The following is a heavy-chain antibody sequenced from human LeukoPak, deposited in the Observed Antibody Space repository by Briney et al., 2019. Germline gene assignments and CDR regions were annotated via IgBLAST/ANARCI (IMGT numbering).Heavy chain of an antibody. CDR2: INHSGST. D-gene: IGHD3-10*01. V-gene: IGHV4-34*01. J-gene: IGHJ3*02. CDR1: GGSFSGYY. CDR3: ASPGSGRHAFDI. Sequence: SETLSLTCAVYGGSFSGYYWSWIRQPPGKGLEWIGEINHSGSTNYNPSLKSRVTISVDTSKNQFSLKLSSVTAADTAVYYCASPGSGRHAFDIWGQGTMVTVSS.